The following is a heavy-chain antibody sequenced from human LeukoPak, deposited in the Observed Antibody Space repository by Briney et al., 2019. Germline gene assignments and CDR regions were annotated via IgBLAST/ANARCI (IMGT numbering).Heavy chain of an antibody. CDR2: IWYDGSNK. Sequence: PGRSLRLSCAASGFTFSSYGMQWVRQAPGKGLEWVAVIWYDGSNKYYADSVKGRFTISRDNSKNTLYLQMNSLRAEDTAVYYCAKDHYGSGSYIDYWGQGTLVTVSS. CDR3: AKDHYGSGSYIDY. D-gene: IGHD3-10*01. CDR1: GFTFSSYG. V-gene: IGHV3-33*06. J-gene: IGHJ4*02.